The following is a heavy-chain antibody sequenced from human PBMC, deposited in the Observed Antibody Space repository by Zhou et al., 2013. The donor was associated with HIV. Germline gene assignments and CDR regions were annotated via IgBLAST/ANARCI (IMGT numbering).Heavy chain of an antibody. V-gene: IGHV1-2*02. Sequence: QGRLKQFGPQVKRPGASVTVSCGAEDYTFVNYKITWVRQAPGKGFEWMGWINPRGGAVNYARRFHDRVSMYRDTSTDTAYMDLRELTSADTATYYCVRGRSCGGMDCYHWDFQYWGQGTRSSSPQ. J-gene: IGHJ1*01. CDR3: VRGRSCGGMDCYHWDFQY. CDR2: INPRGGAV. CDR1: DYTFVNYK. D-gene: IGHD2-21*01.